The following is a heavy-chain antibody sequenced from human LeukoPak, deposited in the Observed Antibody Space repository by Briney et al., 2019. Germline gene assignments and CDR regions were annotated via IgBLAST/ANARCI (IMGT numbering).Heavy chain of an antibody. J-gene: IGHJ4*02. V-gene: IGHV1-18*01. D-gene: IGHD3-22*01. CDR3: ARDPWYYYDSSGYDLYYFDY. Sequence: GASLTVSSKASGDTFTIYVISCGRQAPGQGRWRMVFINAYNGNTNYAQKLQGRVTMTTDTSTSTAYMELRSLRSDDTAVYYCARDPWYYYDSSGYDLYYFDYWGQGTLVTVSS. CDR2: INAYNGNT. CDR1: GDTFTIYV.